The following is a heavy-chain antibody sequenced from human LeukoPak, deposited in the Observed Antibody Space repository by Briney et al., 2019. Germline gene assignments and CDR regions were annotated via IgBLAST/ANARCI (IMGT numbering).Heavy chain of an antibody. V-gene: IGHV4-39*07. CDR3: ARDRVAVESYGMDV. D-gene: IGHD6-19*01. CDR1: GGSISSSSYY. J-gene: IGHJ6*02. Sequence: NPSETLSLTCTVSGGSISSSSYYWGWIRQPPGKGLEWIGSIYYSGSTYYNPSLKSRVTISVDTSKNQFSLKLSSVTAADTAVYYCARDRVAVESYGMDVWGQGTTVTVSS. CDR2: IYYSGST.